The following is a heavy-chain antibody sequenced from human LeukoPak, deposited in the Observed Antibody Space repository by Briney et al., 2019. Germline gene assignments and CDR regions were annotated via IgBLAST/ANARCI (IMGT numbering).Heavy chain of an antibody. J-gene: IGHJ4*02. Sequence: GGSLRLSCAASGFFFSDPYMEWVRQAPGEGLEWVGRIKNKAKSYTTEYAASVKGRFTISRDDSKNSLYLQMDSLKTEDTAVYFCARSRLGALDYWGQGTQVTVSS. V-gene: IGHV3-72*01. D-gene: IGHD1-26*01. CDR3: ARSRLGALDY. CDR1: GFFFSDPY. CDR2: IKNKAKSYTT.